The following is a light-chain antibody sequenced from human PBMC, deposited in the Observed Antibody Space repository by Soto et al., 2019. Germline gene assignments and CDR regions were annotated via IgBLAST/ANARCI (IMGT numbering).Light chain of an antibody. CDR1: SSDIGDYSY. Sequence: QSALTQPRSVSGSPGQSVTISCTGSSSDIGDYSYVSWYQQHPGKAPQLLIYDVSKRPSGVPDRFFASKYGNTASLTLSGLQAEDEACYYCCSYAADYTFVFGTGTKVTVL. CDR2: DVS. V-gene: IGLV2-11*01. CDR3: CSYAADYTFV. J-gene: IGLJ1*01.